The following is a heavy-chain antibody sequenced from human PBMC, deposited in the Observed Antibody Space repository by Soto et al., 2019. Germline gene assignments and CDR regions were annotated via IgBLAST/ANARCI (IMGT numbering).Heavy chain of an antibody. V-gene: IGHV4-39*01. CDR3: ARQIGIVPPWGY. J-gene: IGHJ4*02. Sequence: QLQLQESGPGLVKPSETLSLTCTVSGGSISSSSYYWGWIRQPPGKGLEWIGSIYYSGSTYYNPSLKSRVTISVDTSKNQFSLKLSSVTAADTAVYYCARQIGIVPPWGYWGQGTLVTVSS. CDR1: GGSISSSSYY. CDR2: IYYSGST. D-gene: IGHD2-15*01.